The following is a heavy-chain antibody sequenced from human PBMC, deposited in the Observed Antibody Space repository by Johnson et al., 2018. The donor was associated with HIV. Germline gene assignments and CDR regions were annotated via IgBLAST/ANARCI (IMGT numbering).Heavy chain of an antibody. J-gene: IGHJ3*01. CDR2: ISYDGSNK. CDR1: GFTFSSYA. V-gene: IGHV3-30-3*01. CDR3: ATTNNIALPGYV. Sequence: QVQLVESGGGVVQPGRSLRLSCAASGFTFSSYAMHWVRQAPGKGLEWVAVISYDGSNKYYADSVQGRFTISRDNAKNSVSLQMNSLRAEDTALYYCATTNNIALPGYVWGQGTMVTVSS. D-gene: IGHD3-3*02.